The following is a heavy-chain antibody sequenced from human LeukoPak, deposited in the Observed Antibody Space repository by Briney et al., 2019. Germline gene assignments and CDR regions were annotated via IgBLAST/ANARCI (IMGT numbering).Heavy chain of an antibody. Sequence: SETLSLTCTVSGGSIGNFYWRWIRQPPGKGLEWIGYIFSSGTTNYNPSLESRVTISVDTSKKQFSLNLSSVTAADTAMYFYARQVPRDGYDDYWGQGTLVTVSS. V-gene: IGHV4-59*08. CDR2: IFSSGTT. J-gene: IGHJ4*02. D-gene: IGHD5-24*01. CDR3: ARQVPRDGYDDY. CDR1: GGSIGNFY.